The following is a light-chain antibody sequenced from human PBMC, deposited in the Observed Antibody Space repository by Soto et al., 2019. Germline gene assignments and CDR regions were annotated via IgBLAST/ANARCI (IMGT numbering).Light chain of an antibody. CDR1: RSVSSN. J-gene: IGKJ1*01. Sequence: EIVMTQSPATLSVSPGERATLCCRASRSVSSNLAWYQQKPGQAPRLLIYGASTRATGIPARFSGSGSGTEFTLTISSLQSEDFVVYYCQQYNNWPRTFGQGTKVEIK. CDR3: QQYNNWPRT. V-gene: IGKV3-15*01. CDR2: GAS.